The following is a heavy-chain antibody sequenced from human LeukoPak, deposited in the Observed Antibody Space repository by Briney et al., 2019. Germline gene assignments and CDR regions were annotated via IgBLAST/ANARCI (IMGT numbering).Heavy chain of an antibody. CDR1: GYTFTGYY. CDR3: ARGPLGVADSAGWFDP. J-gene: IGHJ5*02. CDR2: INPNSGGT. D-gene: IGHD6-19*01. V-gene: IGHV1-2*02. Sequence: GASVKVSCKASGYTFTGYYMHWLRQAPGQGLEWMGWINPNSGGTNYAQKFQGRVTMTRGTSISTAYMELSRLRSDDTAVYYCARGPLGVADSAGWFDPWGQGTLVTVSS.